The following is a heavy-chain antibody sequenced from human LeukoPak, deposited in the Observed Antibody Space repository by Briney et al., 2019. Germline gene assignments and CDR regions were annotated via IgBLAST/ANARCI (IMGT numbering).Heavy chain of an antibody. Sequence: GRSLRLSCAASGFRFSSYGMHWVRQAPGKGLEWVAVISYDGSDTSYADSVKGRFTISRDDSKNTLFLQMKSLRVEDTAVYFCAKQLDDRGGYWGQGTLVTVSS. CDR1: GFRFSSYG. CDR2: ISYDGSDT. D-gene: IGHD3-9*01. V-gene: IGHV3-30*18. CDR3: AKQLDDRGGY. J-gene: IGHJ4*02.